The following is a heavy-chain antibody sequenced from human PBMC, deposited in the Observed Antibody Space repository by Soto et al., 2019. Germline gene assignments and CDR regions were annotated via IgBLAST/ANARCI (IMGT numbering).Heavy chain of an antibody. J-gene: IGHJ6*02. CDR1: VGSFSGYY. CDR2: INHSGST. CDR3: ASGYYGSGSYYNPDRTTIYYGMDV. D-gene: IGHD3-10*01. Sequence: SETLSLTCAVYVGSFSGYYWSWIRQPPGKGLEWIGEINHSGSTNYNPSLKSRVTISVDTSKNQFSLKLSSVTAADTAVYYCASGYYGSGSYYNPDRTTIYYGMDVWGQGTTVTVSS. V-gene: IGHV4-34*01.